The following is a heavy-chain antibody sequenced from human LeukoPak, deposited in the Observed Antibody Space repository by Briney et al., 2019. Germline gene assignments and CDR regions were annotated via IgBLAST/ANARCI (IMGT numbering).Heavy chain of an antibody. CDR3: ARDSGGVVVAATALDY. CDR2: ISYDGSNK. J-gene: IGHJ4*02. V-gene: IGHV3-30-3*01. CDR1: RFTFSNYA. D-gene: IGHD2-15*01. Sequence: GGSLRPSCAASRFTFSNYAMSWVRQVPGKGLEWVAVISYDGSNKYYADSVKGRFTISRDNSKNTLYLQMNSLRAEDTAVYYCARDSGGVVVAATALDYWGQGTLVTVSS.